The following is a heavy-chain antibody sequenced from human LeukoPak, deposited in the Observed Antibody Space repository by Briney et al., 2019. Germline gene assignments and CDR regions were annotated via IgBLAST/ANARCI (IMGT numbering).Heavy chain of an antibody. Sequence: GGSLRLSCAASGFTFHHYAIHWVRQVPGKGLEWVSGISWNSAYIGYADSVKGRSTISRDNAKNSVYLQMNSLRAEDTALYYCAKDKAPLYSGYDWDLDFWGQGTMVTVSS. V-gene: IGHV3-9*01. D-gene: IGHD5-12*01. J-gene: IGHJ4*02. CDR2: ISWNSAYI. CDR3: AKDKAPLYSGYDWDLDF. CDR1: GFTFHHYA.